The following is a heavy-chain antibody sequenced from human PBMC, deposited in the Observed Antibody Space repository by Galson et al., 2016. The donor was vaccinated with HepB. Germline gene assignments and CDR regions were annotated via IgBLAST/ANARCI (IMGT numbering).Heavy chain of an antibody. Sequence: TLSLTCTVSGVSINSGSYHWSWVRQRPGKGLEWIGYIYHNGGTYYNPSLKSRVSISKDNSKSQFYLNLRSVTAADTAVYYCAGDFNLGYWGRGTPVSVSS. CDR3: AGDFNLGY. V-gene: IGHV4-31*03. J-gene: IGHJ4*02. CDR2: IYHNGGT. CDR1: GVSINSGSYH.